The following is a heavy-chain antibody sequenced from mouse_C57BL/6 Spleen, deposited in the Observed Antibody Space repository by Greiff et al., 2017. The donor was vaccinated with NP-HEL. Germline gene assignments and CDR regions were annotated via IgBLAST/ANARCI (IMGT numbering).Heavy chain of an antibody. Sequence: VQLQQSGPELVKPGASVKISCKASGYSFTGYYMNWVKQSPEKSLEWIGEINPSTGGTTYNQKFKAKATLTVDKSSSTAYMQLKSLTSEDSAVYYCAPNRRFAYWGQGTLVTVSA. D-gene: IGHD2-14*01. V-gene: IGHV1-42*01. CDR2: INPSTGGT. CDR3: APNRRFAY. CDR1: GYSFTGYY. J-gene: IGHJ3*01.